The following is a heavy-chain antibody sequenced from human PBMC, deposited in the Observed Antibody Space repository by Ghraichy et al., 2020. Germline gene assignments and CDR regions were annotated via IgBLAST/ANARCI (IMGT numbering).Heavy chain of an antibody. J-gene: IGHJ3*02. CDR1: GGSFSGYY. CDR2: INHSGST. V-gene: IGHV4-34*01. CDR3: ARWAPGRGYSSSWYDAFDI. Sequence: SETLSLTCAVYGGSFSGYYWSWIRQPPGKGLEWIGEINHSGSTNYNPSPKSRVTISVDTSKNQFSLKLSSVTAADTAVYYCARWAPGRGYSSSWYDAFDIWGQGTMVTVSS. D-gene: IGHD6-13*01.